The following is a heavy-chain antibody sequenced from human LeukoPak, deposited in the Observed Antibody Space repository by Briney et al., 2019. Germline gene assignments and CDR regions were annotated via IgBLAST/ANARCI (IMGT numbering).Heavy chain of an antibody. V-gene: IGHV5-51*01. CDR3: ARQYYYDSSGYPIFDY. CDR2: IYPGDSDT. CDR1: GYSFTNYW. Sequence: GESLKISCKGSGYSFTNYWIGWVRQMPGKSLEWMGIIYPGDSDTRYSPSFQGQVTISADKSISTAYLQWSSLKASDTAMYYCARQYYYDSSGYPIFDYWGQGTLVTVSS. J-gene: IGHJ4*02. D-gene: IGHD3-22*01.